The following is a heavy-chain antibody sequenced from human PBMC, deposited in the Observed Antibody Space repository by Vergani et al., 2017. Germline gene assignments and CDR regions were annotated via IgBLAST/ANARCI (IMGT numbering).Heavy chain of an antibody. D-gene: IGHD3-16*01. Sequence: QVQLVESGGGVVQPGRSLSLSCAASGFTFSSYGMHWVRQAPGKGLEWVAVIWYDGSNKYYADSVKGRFTISRDNSKNTLYLQMNSLRAEDTAVYYCAKGLGDYDYIWVSSGPGYYYYYIDVWGKGTTVTVSS. CDR2: IWYDGSNK. J-gene: IGHJ6*03. V-gene: IGHV3-33*03. CDR3: AKGLGDYDYIWVSSGPGYYYYYIDV. CDR1: GFTFSSYG.